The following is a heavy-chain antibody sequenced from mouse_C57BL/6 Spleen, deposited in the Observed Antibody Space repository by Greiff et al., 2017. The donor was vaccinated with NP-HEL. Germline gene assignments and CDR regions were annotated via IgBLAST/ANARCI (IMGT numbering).Heavy chain of an antibody. CDR3: AKGGSSPSFDY. D-gene: IGHD1-1*01. J-gene: IGHJ2*01. CDR1: GYTFTSYW. CDR2: IYPSDSET. Sequence: VQLQQPGAELVRPGSSVKLSCKASGYTFTSYWMDWVKQRPGQGLEWIGNIYPSDSETHYNQKFKDKATLTVDKSSSTAYMQLSSLTSEDSAVYYCAKGGSSPSFDYWGQGTTLTVSS. V-gene: IGHV1-61*01.